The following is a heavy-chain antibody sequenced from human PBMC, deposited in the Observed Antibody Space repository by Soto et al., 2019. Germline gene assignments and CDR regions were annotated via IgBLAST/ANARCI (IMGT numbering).Heavy chain of an antibody. CDR2: IYYSGST. Sequence: SETLSLTCTVSGGSISSGDYYWSWIRQPPGKGLEWIGYIYYSGSTYYNPSLKSRVTISVDTSKNQFSLKLSSVTAADTAVYYCARGPYSTYGMDVWGQGTTVTVSS. D-gene: IGHD4-4*01. V-gene: IGHV4-30-4*01. CDR1: GGSISSGDYY. J-gene: IGHJ6*02. CDR3: ARGPYSTYGMDV.